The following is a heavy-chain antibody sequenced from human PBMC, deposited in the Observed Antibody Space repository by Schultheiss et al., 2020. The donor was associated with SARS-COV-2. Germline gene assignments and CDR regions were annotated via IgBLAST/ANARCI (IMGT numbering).Heavy chain of an antibody. V-gene: IGHV3-30-3*01. CDR1: GFTVSSNY. Sequence: GGSLRLSCAVSGFTVSSNYMSWVRQAPGKGLEWVAVISYDGSNKYYADSVKGRFTISRDNSKNTLYLQMNSLRAEDTAVYYCARGWGYCSGGSCYPDYWGQGTLVTVSS. CDR2: ISYDGSNK. CDR3: ARGWGYCSGGSCYPDY. J-gene: IGHJ4*02. D-gene: IGHD2-15*01.